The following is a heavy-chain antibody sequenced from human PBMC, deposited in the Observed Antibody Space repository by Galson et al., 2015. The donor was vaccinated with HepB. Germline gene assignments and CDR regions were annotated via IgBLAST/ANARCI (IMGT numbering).Heavy chain of an antibody. CDR3: ARVHDSPDY. V-gene: IGHV3-21*01. CDR2: ISSSSTYT. Sequence: SLRLSCAVSGFTFRRYGMIWVRQAPGKGLEWVSSISSSSTYTFYADSVKGRFTISRDNAKKSLYLQMNSLRAEDTALYYCARVHDSPDYWGQGTLVTVSS. J-gene: IGHJ4*02. D-gene: IGHD1-1*01. CDR1: GFTFRRYG.